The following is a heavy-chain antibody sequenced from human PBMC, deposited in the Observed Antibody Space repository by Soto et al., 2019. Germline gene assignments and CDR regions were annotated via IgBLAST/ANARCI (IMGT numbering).Heavy chain of an antibody. V-gene: IGHV1-8*01. CDR2: MNPNSGNT. CDR1: GYTFTSYD. CDR3: ARVLGYCSGGSCYPSDD. J-gene: IGHJ4*02. D-gene: IGHD2-15*01. Sequence: ASVKVSCKASGYTFTSYDINWVRQATGQGLEWMGWMNPNSGNTGYAQKFQGRVTMTRNTSISTAYMELSSLRSEGTAVYYCARVLGYCSGGSCYPSDDWGQGTLVTVSS.